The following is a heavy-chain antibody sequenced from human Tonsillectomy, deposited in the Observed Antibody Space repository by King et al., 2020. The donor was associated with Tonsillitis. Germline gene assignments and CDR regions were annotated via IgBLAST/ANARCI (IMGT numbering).Heavy chain of an antibody. CDR3: ARGGCSSCISDY. V-gene: IGHV3-53*01. J-gene: IGHJ4*02. D-gene: IGHD6-13*01. CDR2: IVSGGSI. CDR1: GFTVSSNY. Sequence: VQLVESGGGLIQPGGSLRLSCAASGFTVSSNYMSWVRQAPGKGMEWGSFIVSGGSIYLADSVKGRFTIFSDNSKNTLYLLMNSLSAEDTAVYYCARGGCSSCISDYWGQGTLVTVSS.